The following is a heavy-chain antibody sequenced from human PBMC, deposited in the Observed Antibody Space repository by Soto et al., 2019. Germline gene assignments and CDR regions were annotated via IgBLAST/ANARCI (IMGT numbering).Heavy chain of an antibody. V-gene: IGHV4-34*01. CDR2: INHSGST. J-gene: IGHJ4*02. CDR1: GGSFSGYY. CDR3: ARGLPVDY. Sequence: SETLSLTCAVYGGSFSGYYWSWIRQPPGKGLEWIGEINHSGSTNYNPSLKSRVTISVDTSKNQFSLKLSSVTAADTAVYYCARGLPVDYWGQGTLVTVSS.